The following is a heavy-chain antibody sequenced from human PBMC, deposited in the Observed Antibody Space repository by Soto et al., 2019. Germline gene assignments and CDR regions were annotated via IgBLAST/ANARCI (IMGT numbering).Heavy chain of an antibody. D-gene: IGHD1-26*01. Sequence: DSLKMSCTASGYSFTTYWISWVPQMPGKGLEWMGRIGLIDSYITYNQSFQDHVTFSLDKSISTAYLHWRSLQDSHTPMFYFARPLRGNSGDPASSNSAMDVCGRGT. CDR3: ARPLRGNSGDPASSNSAMDV. CDR1: GYSFTTYW. CDR2: IGLIDSYI. J-gene: IGHJ6*02. V-gene: IGHV5-10-1*01.